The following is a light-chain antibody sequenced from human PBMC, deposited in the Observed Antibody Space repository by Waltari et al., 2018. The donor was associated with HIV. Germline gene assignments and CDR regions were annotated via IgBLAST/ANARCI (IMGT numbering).Light chain of an antibody. CDR3: QIWDMRSEHWV. CDR1: NLGDQS. CDR2: DGA. J-gene: IGLJ3*02. Sequence: SYVLTQPPSVSVAPGKTARITCARDNLGDQSVHWYQQQPGQAPILVLYDGAHRPSGIPERFSCSNSENTATLTITRLEAVDEADYYCQIWDMRSEHWVCGGGTKLTV. V-gene: IGLV3-21*03.